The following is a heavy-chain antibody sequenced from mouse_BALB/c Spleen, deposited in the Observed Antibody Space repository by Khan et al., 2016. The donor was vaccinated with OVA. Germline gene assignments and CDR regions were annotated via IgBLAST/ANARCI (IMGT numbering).Heavy chain of an antibody. CDR1: GFTFSNYA. D-gene: IGHD1-1*01. CDR2: ISSGGSYT. J-gene: IGHJ3*01. V-gene: IGHV5-9-3*01. CDR3: ARGLFTTVVATPFAY. Sequence: EVQLVESGGGLVKPGGSLKLSCAASGFTFSNYAMSWVRQTPEKRLEWVATISSGGSYTYYPDSVQGRFTISRDNAKNTLSLQMSSLRSEDAAIYYCARGLFTTVVATPFAYWGQGTLVTVSA.